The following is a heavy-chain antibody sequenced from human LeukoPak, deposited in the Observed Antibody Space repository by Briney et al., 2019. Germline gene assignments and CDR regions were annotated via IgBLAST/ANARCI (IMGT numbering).Heavy chain of an antibody. CDR1: GYGFHSYG. CDR2: ISGHDDRT. Sequence: ASVTVSCKASGYGFHSYGITWVRQAPGHGLEWMGWISGHDDRTEYAQKFQGRVTMSADKSTSTASMELRRLTYDDTGVYYCARDGGRLQTPESPINDYWGQGTPVTVSS. D-gene: IGHD1-14*01. V-gene: IGHV1-18*01. J-gene: IGHJ4*02. CDR3: ARDGGRLQTPESPINDY.